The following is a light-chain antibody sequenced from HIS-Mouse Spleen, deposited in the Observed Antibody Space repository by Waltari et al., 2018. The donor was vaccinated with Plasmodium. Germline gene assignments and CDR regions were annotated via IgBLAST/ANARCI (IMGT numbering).Light chain of an antibody. V-gene: IGLV7-43*01. CDR2: STS. J-gene: IGLJ3*02. CDR3: LLYYGGARV. CDR1: TVAVTRRYY. Sequence: QTVVTQAPSLTVSPGGTVTLTWSSSTVAVTRRYYPTCFQQNPGQAPRALMYSTSNKHAWTPARFSGSLLGGKAALTLSGVQPEDEAEYYCLLYYGGARVFGGGTKLTVL.